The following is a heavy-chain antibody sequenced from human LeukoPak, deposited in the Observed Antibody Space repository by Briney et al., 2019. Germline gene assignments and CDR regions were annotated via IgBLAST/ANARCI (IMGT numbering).Heavy chain of an antibody. CDR2: MNANRGNT. J-gene: IGHJ6*03. V-gene: IGHV1-8*01. CDR1: RYTLTRYA. Sequence: APVKVSCKASRYTLTRYAIYWVRQAPGHGLEWMGWMNANRGNTDYAQKFQGEDTMTRTTSISTAYLGLSSLRSEDTAEYSCATIPRRRAQSYYYMDVWGKGTTVTVSS. D-gene: IGHD1-26*01. CDR3: ATIPRRRAQSYYYMDV.